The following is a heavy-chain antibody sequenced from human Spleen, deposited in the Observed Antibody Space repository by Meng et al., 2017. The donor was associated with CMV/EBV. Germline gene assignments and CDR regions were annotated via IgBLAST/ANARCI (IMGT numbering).Heavy chain of an antibody. CDR2: ISSSRSYI. Sequence: GESLKISCAASGFTFSSYSMNWVRQAPGKGLEWVSSISSSRSYIYYADSVKGRFTISRDNAKNSLYLQMNSLRAEDTAVYYCARDRYDFWSGYPEDYWGQGTLVTVSS. V-gene: IGHV3-21*01. CDR1: GFTFSSYS. J-gene: IGHJ4*02. D-gene: IGHD3-3*01. CDR3: ARDRYDFWSGYPEDY.